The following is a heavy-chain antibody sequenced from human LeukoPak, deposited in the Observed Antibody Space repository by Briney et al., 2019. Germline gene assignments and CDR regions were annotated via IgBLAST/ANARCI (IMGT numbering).Heavy chain of an antibody. V-gene: IGHV3-48*01. CDR2: ISSSSSTI. CDR3: ARDGMTTVTLSFYFDY. CDR1: GFTFSSYS. J-gene: IGHJ4*02. Sequence: GGSLRLSCAASGFTFSSYSMNWVRQAPGKGLEWVSYISSSSSTIYYADSVKGRFTISRDNAKNSLYLQMNSLRAEDTAVYYCARDGMTTVTLSFYFDYWGQGTLDTVSS. D-gene: IGHD4-17*01.